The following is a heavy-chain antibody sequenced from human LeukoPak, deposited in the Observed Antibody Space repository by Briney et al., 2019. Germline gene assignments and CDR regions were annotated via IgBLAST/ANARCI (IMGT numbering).Heavy chain of an antibody. CDR1: GGTFISYA. CDR3: ARKLGYCSSTSCYWDWFDP. J-gene: IGHJ5*02. D-gene: IGHD2-2*01. CDR2: IIPILGIA. V-gene: IGHV1-69*04. Sequence: ASVKVSCKASGGTFISYAISWVRQAPGQGLEWMGRIIPILGIANYAQKFQGRVTITADKSTSTAYMELSSLRSEDTAVYYCARKLGYCSSTSCYWDWFDPWGQGTLVTVSS.